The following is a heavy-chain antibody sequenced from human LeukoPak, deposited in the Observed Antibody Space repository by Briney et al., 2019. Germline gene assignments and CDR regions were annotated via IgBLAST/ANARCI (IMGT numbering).Heavy chain of an antibody. V-gene: IGHV3-7*01. D-gene: IGHD3-22*01. CDR2: IKQDGSEK. CDR3: ARIGASLYDSSGYMMKNAFDI. CDR1: GFTFSSCW. J-gene: IGHJ3*02. Sequence: GGSLRLSCAASGFTFSSCWMSWVRQAPGKGLEWVANIKQDGSEKYYVDSVKGRFTISRDNAKNSLYLQVNSLRAEDTALYYCARIGASLYDSSGYMMKNAFDIWGQGTMVTVFS.